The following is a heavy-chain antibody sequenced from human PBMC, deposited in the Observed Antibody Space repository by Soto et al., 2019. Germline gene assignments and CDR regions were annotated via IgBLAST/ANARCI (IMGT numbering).Heavy chain of an antibody. CDR2: IDPSDSYT. Sequence: PGESLKISCQGSGYSFTSYWISWVRQMPGKGLEWMGRIDPSDSYTNYSPSFQGHVTISADKSISTAYLQWSSLKASDTAMYYCARHHPATSPAFDIWGQGTMVTVSS. D-gene: IGHD6-25*01. CDR3: ARHHPATSPAFDI. J-gene: IGHJ3*02. V-gene: IGHV5-10-1*01. CDR1: GYSFTSYW.